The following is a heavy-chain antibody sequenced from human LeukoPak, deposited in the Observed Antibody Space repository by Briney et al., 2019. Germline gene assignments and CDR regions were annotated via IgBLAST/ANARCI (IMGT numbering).Heavy chain of an antibody. CDR3: ARVEDTAMVLFDY. CDR1: GYTFTSYH. J-gene: IGHJ4*02. CDR2: INPSGGST. Sequence: ASVKVSCKASGYTFTSYHMHWVRQAPGQGLEWTGIINPSGGSTSYAQKFQGRVTMTRDMSTSTVYMELSSLRSEDTAVYYCARVEDTAMVLFDYWGQGTLVTVSS. V-gene: IGHV1-46*01. D-gene: IGHD5-18*01.